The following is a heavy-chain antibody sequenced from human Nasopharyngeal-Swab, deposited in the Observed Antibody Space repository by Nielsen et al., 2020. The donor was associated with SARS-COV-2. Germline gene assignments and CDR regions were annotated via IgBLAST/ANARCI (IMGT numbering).Heavy chain of an antibody. CDR3: ARDPYDSSGYPYYYGMDV. V-gene: IGHV1-18*01. D-gene: IGHD3-22*01. CDR1: GYTFTSYG. CDR2: ISAYNGNT. Sequence: ASVKLSCKASGYTFTSYGISWVRQAPGQGLEWMGWISAYNGNTNYAQKLQGRVTMTTDTSTSTAYMELSRLRSDDTAVYYCARDPYDSSGYPYYYGMDVWGQGTTVTVSS. J-gene: IGHJ6*02.